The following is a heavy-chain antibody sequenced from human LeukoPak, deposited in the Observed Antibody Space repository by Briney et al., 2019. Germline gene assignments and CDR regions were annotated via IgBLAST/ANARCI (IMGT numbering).Heavy chain of an antibody. CDR2: VYYDGIN. CDR1: GGSINNTLFY. V-gene: IGHV4-39*07. Sequence: SETLSLTCTVSGGSINNTLFYWGWIRQPPGKGLEWIGTVYYDGINYSSPSLRSRVATSVDTSKNQFSLRLSSVTAADTAVYYCARVATVSQWELLFLYPGYYFDYWGQGTLVTVSS. CDR3: ARVATVSQWELLFLYPGYYFDY. D-gene: IGHD1-26*01. J-gene: IGHJ4*02.